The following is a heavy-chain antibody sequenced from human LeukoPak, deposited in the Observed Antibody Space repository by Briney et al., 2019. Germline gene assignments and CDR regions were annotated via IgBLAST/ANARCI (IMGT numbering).Heavy chain of an antibody. V-gene: IGHV3-30*03. CDR3: ARGSEGYCSGGGCYYGMDV. Sequence: PGGSLRLSCAGSGVSLSDYGIHWVRQAPGKGLEWVAVISYDGSITFYGDSVKGRFTISRDNSKKTVDLQMNSLRAEDTAVYYCARGSEGYCSGGGCYYGMDVWGQGTTVTVSS. D-gene: IGHD2-15*01. CDR1: GVSLSDYG. J-gene: IGHJ6*01. CDR2: ISYDGSIT.